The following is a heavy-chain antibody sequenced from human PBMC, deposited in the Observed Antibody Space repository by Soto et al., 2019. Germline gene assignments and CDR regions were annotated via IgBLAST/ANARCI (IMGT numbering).Heavy chain of an antibody. V-gene: IGHV1-2*02. CDR2: INPNSGGT. CDR1: GYTFTGYY. Sequence: ASVKVSCKASGYTFTGYYMHWVRQAPGQGPEWMGWINPNSGGTNYAQKFQGRVTMTRDTSISTAYMELSRLRSDDTAVYYCARVIYNWNYSPLDYWGQGTLVTVSS. J-gene: IGHJ4*02. D-gene: IGHD1-7*01. CDR3: ARVIYNWNYSPLDY.